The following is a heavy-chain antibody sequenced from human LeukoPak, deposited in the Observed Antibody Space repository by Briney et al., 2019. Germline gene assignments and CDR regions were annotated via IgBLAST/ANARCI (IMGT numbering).Heavy chain of an antibody. Sequence: GGSLRLSCAASGFTFRTYSMNWARQAPGKGLEWVSYISSSSSAIYYADSVKGRFTISRDNAKNSLFLQMSSLRAEDTAVYYCARDLTYYGSMDVWGQGTTVTVSS. D-gene: IGHD3-10*01. CDR1: GFTFRTYS. CDR3: ARDLTYYGSMDV. V-gene: IGHV3-48*01. CDR2: ISSSSSAI. J-gene: IGHJ6*02.